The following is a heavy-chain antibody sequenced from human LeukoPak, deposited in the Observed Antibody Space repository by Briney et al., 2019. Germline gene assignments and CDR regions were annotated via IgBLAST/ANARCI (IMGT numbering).Heavy chain of an antibody. D-gene: IGHD3-3*01. J-gene: IGHJ6*03. CDR2: INHSGST. CDR3: AVLRRAYYYYMDV. Sequence: PSETLSLTCTVSGGSISSSSYYWGWLRQPPGRGLEWIGEINHSGSTNYNPSLKSRVTISVDTSNNQFSLKLSSVPAADTAVYYCAVLRRAYYYYMDVWGKGTTVTVSS. CDR1: GGSISSSSYY. V-gene: IGHV4-39*07.